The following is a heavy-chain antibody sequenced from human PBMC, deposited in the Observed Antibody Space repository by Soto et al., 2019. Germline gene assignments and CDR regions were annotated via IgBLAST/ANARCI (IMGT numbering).Heavy chain of an antibody. J-gene: IGHJ4*02. CDR2: IYPGDSDT. Sequence: PGESLKISCKGSGYSFSSYWIGWVRQMPGRGLEWMGIIYPGDSDTRYSPSFQGQVTISADKSISTAYLQWSSLKASDTAMYYCAKGHDEGEMATILLALDSPSFDYWGQGT. D-gene: IGHD5-12*01. CDR3: AKGHDEGEMATILLALDSPSFDY. V-gene: IGHV5-51*01. CDR1: GYSFSSYW.